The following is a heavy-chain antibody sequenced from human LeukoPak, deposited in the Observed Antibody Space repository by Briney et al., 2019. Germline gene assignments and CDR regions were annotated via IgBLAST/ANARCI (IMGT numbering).Heavy chain of an antibody. CDR1: GFTFSSHW. D-gene: IGHD1-1*01. Sequence: PGGSLRLSCVASGFTFSSHWMAWVRQAPGKGLEWVAKIHGDGSETSYVDSMKGRLAISRDNAKNSLHLQMNSLRVEDTGLYYCARMQVDTGYRPFDIWGQGTMVTVSS. V-gene: IGHV3-7*01. CDR2: IHGDGSET. CDR3: ARMQVDTGYRPFDI. J-gene: IGHJ3*02.